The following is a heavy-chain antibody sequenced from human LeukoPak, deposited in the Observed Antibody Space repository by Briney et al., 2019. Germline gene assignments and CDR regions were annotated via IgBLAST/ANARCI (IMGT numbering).Heavy chain of an antibody. V-gene: IGHV4-61*02. D-gene: IGHD6-19*01. CDR1: GGSISSGSYY. J-gene: IGHJ4*02. CDR2: IYTSGST. Sequence: SETLSLTGTGSGGSISSGSYYWSWLRQPAGKGLEWIGRIYTSGSTNYNPSLKSRVTISVDTSKNQFSLKLSSVTAADTAVYYCARTYSSGEIDYWGQGTLVTASS. CDR3: ARTYSSGEIDY.